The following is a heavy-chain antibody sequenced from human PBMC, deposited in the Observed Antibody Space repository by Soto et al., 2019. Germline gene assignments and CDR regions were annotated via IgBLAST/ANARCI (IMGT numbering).Heavy chain of an antibody. CDR1: GYTFTSYA. D-gene: IGHD3-3*01. Sequence: ASVKVSCKASGYTFTSYAMHWVRQAPGQRLEWMGWINAGNGNTKYSQKFQGRVTITRDTSASTAYMELSSLRSEDTAVYYCERGRFKIFGVVYYFDYWGQGNLVPLPS. V-gene: IGHV1-3*01. CDR2: INAGNGNT. J-gene: IGHJ4*02. CDR3: ERGRFKIFGVVYYFDY.